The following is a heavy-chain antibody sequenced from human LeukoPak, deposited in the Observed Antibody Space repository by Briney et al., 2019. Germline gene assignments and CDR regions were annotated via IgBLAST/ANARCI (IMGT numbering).Heavy chain of an antibody. D-gene: IGHD3-16*01. CDR2: LSGSGGTT. CDR3: AKEKLRYYDY. V-gene: IGHV3-23*01. CDR1: GFTFSTYV. J-gene: IGHJ4*02. Sequence: GGSLRLSCEASGFTFSTYVMSWVRQAPGKGLECVSSLSGSGGTTYYADSVKGRFTISRDNSKNTVYLQMSSLTVEDTAIYYCAKEKLRYYDYWGQGALVTVSS.